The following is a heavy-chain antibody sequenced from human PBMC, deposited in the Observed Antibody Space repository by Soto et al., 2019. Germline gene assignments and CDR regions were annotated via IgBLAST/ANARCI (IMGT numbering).Heavy chain of an antibody. CDR1: GGSVSSGSYY. Sequence: PSETLSLTCSVSGGSVSSGSYYWSWIRQPPGKGLEWIGDIFYSGSTNYNPPLKSRVTISVDTSKNQFSLKLNSVTAADTAVYYCARDFCGGDCSDDYYYSAMDVWGPGTTVTVSS. CDR3: ARDFCGGDCSDDYYYSAMDV. D-gene: IGHD2-21*02. CDR2: IFYSGST. V-gene: IGHV4-61*01. J-gene: IGHJ6*02.